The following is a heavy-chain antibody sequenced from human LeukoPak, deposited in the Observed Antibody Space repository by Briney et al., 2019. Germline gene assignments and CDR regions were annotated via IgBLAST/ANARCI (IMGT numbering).Heavy chain of an antibody. CDR1: GFTFSSYG. J-gene: IGHJ4*02. D-gene: IGHD1-14*01. CDR2: ISYDGSNK. CDR3: AKLREPFDY. Sequence: GGSLRLSCAASGFTFSSYGMHWVRQAPGKGLEWVAVISYDGSNKYYADSVKGRSTISRDNSKNTLYLQMNSLRAEDTAVYYCAKLREPFDYWGQGTLVTVSS. V-gene: IGHV3-30*18.